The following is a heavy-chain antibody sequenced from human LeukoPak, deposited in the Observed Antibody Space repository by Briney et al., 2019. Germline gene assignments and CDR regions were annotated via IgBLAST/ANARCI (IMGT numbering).Heavy chain of an antibody. CDR2: ISGSGGST. CDR3: AKVQNYYDSNCPFDY. J-gene: IGHJ4*02. Sequence: GGSLRLSCAASGFTFSSYAMSWVRQAPGKGLEWVSAISGSGGSTYYADSVKGRFTISRDNSKNTLYLQMNSLRAEDTAVYYCAKVQNYYDSNCPFDYWGQGTLVTVSS. V-gene: IGHV3-23*01. D-gene: IGHD3-22*01. CDR1: GFTFSSYA.